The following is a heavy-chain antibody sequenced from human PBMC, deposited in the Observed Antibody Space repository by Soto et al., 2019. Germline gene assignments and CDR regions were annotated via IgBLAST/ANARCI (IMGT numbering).Heavy chain of an antibody. CDR2: IYHSGST. CDR1: SGSISSSNW. Sequence: QVQLQESGPGLVKPSGTLSLTCAVSSGSISSSNWWSWVRQPPGKGLEWIGEIYHSGSTNYTPSLKSRVTISVDKSKNQFYLKLSSVTAADTAVYYCARDVRPGYSSGWYTINWFDPWGQGTLVTVSS. D-gene: IGHD6-19*01. CDR3: ARDVRPGYSSGWYTINWFDP. V-gene: IGHV4-4*02. J-gene: IGHJ5*02.